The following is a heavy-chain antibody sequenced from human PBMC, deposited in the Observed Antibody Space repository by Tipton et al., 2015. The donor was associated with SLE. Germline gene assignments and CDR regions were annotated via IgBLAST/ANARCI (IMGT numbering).Heavy chain of an antibody. CDR3: AKYGQQLAFDY. D-gene: IGHD6-13*01. CDR1: GFTFSSYG. V-gene: IGHV3-23*01. CDR2: ISGSGGTT. Sequence: SLRLSCEASGFTFSSYGMTWVRQAPGKGLGWVSAISGSGGTTFYADSVKGRFTISRDNSKNTLYLQMNSLRAEDTAVYYCAKYGQQLAFDYWGQGTLVTVSS. J-gene: IGHJ4*02.